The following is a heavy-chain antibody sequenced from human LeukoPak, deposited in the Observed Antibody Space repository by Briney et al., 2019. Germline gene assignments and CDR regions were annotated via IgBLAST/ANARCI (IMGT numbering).Heavy chain of an antibody. D-gene: IGHD3-3*01. CDR2: VYSDGSDS. CDR3: ARPYYDFWSGYYAGGSHYYYYMDV. Sequence: GGSLRPSCTASGFTFNTYPMHWVRQAPGKGLVWVSRVYSDGSDSRHADSVKGRFTISRDNAKNSLYLQMNSLRAEDTAVYYCARPYYDFWSGYYAGGSHYYYYMDVWGKGTTVTVSS. V-gene: IGHV3-74*01. CDR1: GFTFNTYP. J-gene: IGHJ6*03.